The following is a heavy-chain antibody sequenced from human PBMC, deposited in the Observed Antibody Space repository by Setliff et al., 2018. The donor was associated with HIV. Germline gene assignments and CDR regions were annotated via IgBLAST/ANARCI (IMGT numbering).Heavy chain of an antibody. J-gene: IGHJ6*03. V-gene: IGHV4-39*01. Sequence: SETLSLTCTVPGGSISSSSYYWGWIRQPPGKGLEWIGSIYYSGSTYYNPSLKSRVTISVDTSKNQFSLKLSSVTAADTAVYYCARGARLLAGYSNRWDYYHMKVWGKGTTVTVSS. CDR2: IYYSGST. D-gene: IGHD6-13*01. CDR1: GGSISSSSYY. CDR3: ARGARLLAGYSNRWDYYHMKV.